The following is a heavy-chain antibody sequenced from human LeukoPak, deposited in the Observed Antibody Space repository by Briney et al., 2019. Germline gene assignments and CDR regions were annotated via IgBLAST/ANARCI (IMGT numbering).Heavy chain of an antibody. J-gene: IGHJ5*02. CDR1: GGSISSHY. CDR2: IFYRGST. CDR3: ARTGDYSRSTGGWFDP. V-gene: IGHV4-59*11. Sequence: SETLSLTCTVSGGSISSHYWSWVRQPPGKGLEWLGYIFYRGSTYYNPSLRRRVAISVDTSKNQFSLRLTSVTAADTAFCFCARTGDYSRSTGGWFDPWGQGTLVTVSS. D-gene: IGHD4-11*01.